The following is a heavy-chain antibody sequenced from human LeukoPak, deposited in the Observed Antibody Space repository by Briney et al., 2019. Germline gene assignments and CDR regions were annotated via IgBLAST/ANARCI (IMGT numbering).Heavy chain of an antibody. CDR1: GSTVSSNY. CDR2: IYSGGST. D-gene: IGHD3-3*01. CDR3: ARDNRMSGYYAYAFDI. V-gene: IGHV3-53*01. Sequence: PGGSLRLSCAASGSTVSSNYMSWVRQAPGKGLEWVSVIYSGGSTYYADSVKGRFTISRDNSKNTLYLQMNSLRAEDTAVYYCARDNRMSGYYAYAFDIWGQGTMVTVSS. J-gene: IGHJ3*02.